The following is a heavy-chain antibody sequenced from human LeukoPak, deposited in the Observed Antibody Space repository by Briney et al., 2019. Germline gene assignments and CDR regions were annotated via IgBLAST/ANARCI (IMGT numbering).Heavy chain of an antibody. J-gene: IGHJ4*02. CDR3: ARDLARIAAAVD. CDR2: IYTSGST. V-gene: IGHV4-61*02. CDR1: GGSISGGSYY. Sequence: SETLSLTCTVSGGSISGGSYYWSWIRQPAGKGLEWIGRIYTSGSTNYNPSLKSRVTISVDTSKNQFSLKLSSVTAADTAVYYCARDLARIAAAVDWGQGTLVTVSS. D-gene: IGHD6-13*01.